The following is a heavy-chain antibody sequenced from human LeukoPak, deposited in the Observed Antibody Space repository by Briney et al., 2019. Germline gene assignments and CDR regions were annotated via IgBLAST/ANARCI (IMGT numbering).Heavy chain of an antibody. J-gene: IGHJ4*02. CDR3: ASSLREIAAHTSFDY. Sequence: GGSLRLSCAASGFTVSSNYMSWVRQAPGKGLEWVSVIYSGGSTYYADSVKGRFTISRDNSKNTLYLQMNSLRDEDTALYYCASSLREIAAHTSFDYWGQGTLVTVSS. V-gene: IGHV3-66*02. CDR1: GFTVSSNY. D-gene: IGHD6-13*01. CDR2: IYSGGST.